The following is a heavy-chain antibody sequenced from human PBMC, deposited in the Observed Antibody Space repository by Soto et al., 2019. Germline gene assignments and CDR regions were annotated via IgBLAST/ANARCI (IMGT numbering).Heavy chain of an antibody. Sequence: QVQLVQSGAEVKKPGSSVKVSCKASGGTFSSYTISWVRQAPGQGLEWMGRIIPILGIANYAQKFQGRVTLPAENPTSRAYMELSSRRSEDTAVYDCAREVKYGSGSYPNWFDPWGQGTLVTVSS. D-gene: IGHD3-10*01. CDR1: GGTFSSYT. V-gene: IGHV1-69*08. CDR2: IIPILGIA. CDR3: AREVKYGSGSYPNWFDP. J-gene: IGHJ5*02.